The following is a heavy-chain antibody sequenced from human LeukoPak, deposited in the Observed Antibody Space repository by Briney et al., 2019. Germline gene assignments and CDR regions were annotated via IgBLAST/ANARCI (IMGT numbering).Heavy chain of an antibody. D-gene: IGHD2/OR15-2a*01. CDR1: GFSFSDYG. J-gene: IGHJ4*02. V-gene: IGHV3-33*06. CDR2: IWYYGTNK. CDR3: VKMKRATFAEDQ. Sequence: SGGSLRLSCAASGFSFSDYGMHWVRQAPGKGLESVAVIWYYGTNKYYADSVKGRFTIARDNSKNTLSLQINSLRAEDTAVYYCVKMKRATFAEDQWGQGTLVTVSS.